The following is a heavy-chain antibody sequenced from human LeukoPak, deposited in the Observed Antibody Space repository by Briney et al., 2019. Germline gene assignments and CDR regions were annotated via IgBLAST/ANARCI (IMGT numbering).Heavy chain of an antibody. Sequence: GGSLRLSFAASGFTFDDYAMHWVRQAPGKGLEWVSLISGDGGSTYYANSVKGPFTISRDNIKNSLYLQMNSLRTEDTALYYCSKDLNFHVAWLNTGLYGMDVWGQGTTVTVSS. CDR1: GFTFDDYA. CDR3: SKDLNFHVAWLNTGLYGMDV. CDR2: ISGDGGST. J-gene: IGHJ6*02. D-gene: IGHD3-22*01. V-gene: IGHV3-43*02.